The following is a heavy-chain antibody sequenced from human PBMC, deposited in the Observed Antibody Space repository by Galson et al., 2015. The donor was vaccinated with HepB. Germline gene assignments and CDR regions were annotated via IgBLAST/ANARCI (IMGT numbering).Heavy chain of an antibody. Sequence: SVKVSCKASGGTFSSYAISWVRQAPGQGLEWMGGIIPIFGTANYAQKFQGRVTITADESTSTAYMELSSLRSEDTAVYYCARDDGDYGRIFYWGQGTLVTVSS. CDR3: ARDDGDYGRIFY. D-gene: IGHD4-17*01. CDR2: IIPIFGTA. V-gene: IGHV1-69*13. CDR1: GGTFSSYA. J-gene: IGHJ4*02.